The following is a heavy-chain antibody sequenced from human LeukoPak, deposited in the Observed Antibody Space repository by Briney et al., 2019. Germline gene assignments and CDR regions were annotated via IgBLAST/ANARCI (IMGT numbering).Heavy chain of an antibody. V-gene: IGHV1-69*05. CDR1: GGTFSSYA. Sequence: ASVKVSCKASGGTFSSYAISWVRQAPGQGLEWMGGIIPIFGTANYAQKFQGRVTITTDESTSTAYMELSSLRSEDTAVYYCARDDAIGYGDYSNWGQGTLVTVSS. CDR2: IIPIFGTA. CDR3: ARDDAIGYGDYSN. J-gene: IGHJ4*02. D-gene: IGHD4-17*01.